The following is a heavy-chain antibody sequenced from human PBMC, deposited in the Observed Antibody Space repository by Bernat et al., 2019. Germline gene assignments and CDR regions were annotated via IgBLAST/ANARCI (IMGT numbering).Heavy chain of an antibody. J-gene: IGHJ4*02. V-gene: IGHV3-30*02. D-gene: IGHD1-26*01. CDR1: GFTFSSYG. Sequence: QVQLVESGGGVVQPGGSLRLSCAASGFTFSSYGMHWVRQAPGKGLGWVAFLRFDGSNKYYANSGKGRFTISRDNSKSALYLQMNSLRAEDTAVYYCAKDGGSYWNCDYWGQGTLVTVSS. CDR2: LRFDGSNK. CDR3: AKDGGSYWNCDY.